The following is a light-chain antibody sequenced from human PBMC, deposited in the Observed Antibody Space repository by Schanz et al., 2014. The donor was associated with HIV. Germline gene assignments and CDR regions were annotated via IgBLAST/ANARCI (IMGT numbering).Light chain of an antibody. CDR3: QAWDSSTAVV. J-gene: IGLJ2*01. CDR1: NLGAKH. V-gene: IGLV3-1*01. Sequence: SYELTQPPSVSVSPGQTAIITCSGDNLGAKHTCWYQQKPGRSPVLVIYEDKQRPSGVPGRFSGSNSGNTATLTISGTQATDEADYYCQAWDSSTAVVFGGGTKLTVL. CDR2: EDK.